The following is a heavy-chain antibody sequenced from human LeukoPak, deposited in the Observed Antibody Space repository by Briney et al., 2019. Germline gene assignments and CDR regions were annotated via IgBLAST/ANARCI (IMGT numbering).Heavy chain of an antibody. J-gene: IGHJ6*03. CDR3: ARTGELAALLALVYYYYYMDV. V-gene: IGHV3-66*01. CDR1: GFTVSSNF. D-gene: IGHD6-6*01. CDR2: IYGGGST. Sequence: GGSLRLSCAASGFTVSSNFMAWVRQAPGKGLEWVSVIYGGGSTFYADSVKGRFTISRDNAKNSLYLQMNGLRAEDTAVYYCARTGELAALLALVYYYYYMDVWGKGTTVTVSS.